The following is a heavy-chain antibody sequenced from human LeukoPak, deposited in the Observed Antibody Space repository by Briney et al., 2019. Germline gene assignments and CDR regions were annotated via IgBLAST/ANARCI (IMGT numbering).Heavy chain of an antibody. D-gene: IGHD1-26*01. J-gene: IGHJ5*02. CDR2: IFPKTGGT. CDR3: AGPWDQVGFDP. CDR1: GYTFTGYY. Sequence: ASVRVSCKASGYTFTGYYLHWVRQAPGQGLEWMGWIFPKTGGTSYAQKFQGRVTMTRDTSISTAYMELIGLRSDDTAVYYCAGPWDQVGFDPWGQGTLVTVSS. V-gene: IGHV1-2*02.